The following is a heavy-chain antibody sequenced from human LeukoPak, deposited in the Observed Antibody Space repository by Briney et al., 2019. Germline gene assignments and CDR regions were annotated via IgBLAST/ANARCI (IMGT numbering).Heavy chain of an antibody. D-gene: IGHD2-21*02. CDR1: GFTFSTYA. CDR3: AKARGFAVVTAIDS. V-gene: IGHV3-23*01. CDR2: ISVRGDGT. Sequence: GGSLRLSCAASGFTFSTYAMNWVRQAPGKGLEWVSVISVRGDGTFYADSVKGRFSISRDTSKSTLSLRMNSLRAEDTAVYYCAKARGFAVVTAIDSWGQGTLVTVSS. J-gene: IGHJ4*02.